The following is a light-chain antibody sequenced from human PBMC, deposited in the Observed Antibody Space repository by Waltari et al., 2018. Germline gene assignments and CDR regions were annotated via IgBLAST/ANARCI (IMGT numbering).Light chain of an antibody. CDR3: QSGGHGTWV. CDR1: SGHSSNV. Sequence: QLVLTQSPSASASLGASIKLTCTLSSGHSSNVIAWLQQQPEKGPRYLMKVNSDGSHTRGNEIPDRFSGSRSGAERFLTISSLQSEDEADYYCQSGGHGTWVFGGGTNLTVL. J-gene: IGLJ3*02. V-gene: IGLV4-69*01. CDR2: VNSDGSH.